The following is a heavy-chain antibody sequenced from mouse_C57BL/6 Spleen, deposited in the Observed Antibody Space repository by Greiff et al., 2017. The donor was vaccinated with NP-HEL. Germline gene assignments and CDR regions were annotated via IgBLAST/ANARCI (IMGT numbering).Heavy chain of an antibody. CDR3: ARDITTGAMDY. CDR2: ISYDGSN. V-gene: IGHV3-6*01. J-gene: IGHJ4*01. D-gene: IGHD1-1*01. CDR1: GYSITSGYY. Sequence: EVQLVESGPGLVKPSQSLSLTCSVTGYSITSGYYWNWIRQFPGNKLEWMGYISYDGSNNYNPSLKNRISITRDTSKNQFFLKLNSVTTEDTATYYCARDITTGAMDYWGQGTSVTVSS.